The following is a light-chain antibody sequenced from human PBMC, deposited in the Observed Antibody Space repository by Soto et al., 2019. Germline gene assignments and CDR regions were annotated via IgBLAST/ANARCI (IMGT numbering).Light chain of an antibody. Sequence: EIVLTQSPGTLSLSPGERATLSCRASQSVSSSYLAWYQQKPGQAPRLLIYGASSRATGIPDRFSGSGSGTDFTLTISRLEPGDFAVYYCQQYGSSITFGQGTRWRL. CDR1: QSVSSSY. CDR2: GAS. J-gene: IGKJ5*01. V-gene: IGKV3-20*01. CDR3: QQYGSSIT.